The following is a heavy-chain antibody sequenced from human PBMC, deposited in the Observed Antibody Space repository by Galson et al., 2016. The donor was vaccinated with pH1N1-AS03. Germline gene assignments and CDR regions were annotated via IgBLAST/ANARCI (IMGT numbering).Heavy chain of an antibody. Sequence: SLRLSCAASGFTFRNFFMHWVRQVPGKGLVWVSRVHPDGTNTEHADFVRGRFTLSRDNAKNTLDLQMNSLRAEDTAIYYCANPRASGTTMVTRLDYWGQGILVTVSS. V-gene: IGHV3-74*01. J-gene: IGHJ4*02. CDR2: VHPDGTNT. CDR3: ANPRASGTTMVTRLDY. D-gene: IGHD5-18*01. CDR1: GFTFRNFF.